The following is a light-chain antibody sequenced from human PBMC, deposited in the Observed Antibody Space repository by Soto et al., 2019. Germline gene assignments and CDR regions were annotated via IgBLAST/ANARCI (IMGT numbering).Light chain of an antibody. CDR1: QSISNY. Sequence: DIVLTQSPGTLTLSPGERATLSCRASQSISNYLAWFQQRPGQAPRLLIYDTSKRATGVPARFSGSGSGTDFTLTISSLEPEDFAVYYCQQYGSSGTFGQGTKVEIK. J-gene: IGKJ1*01. CDR2: DTS. CDR3: QQYGSSGT. V-gene: IGKV3-11*01.